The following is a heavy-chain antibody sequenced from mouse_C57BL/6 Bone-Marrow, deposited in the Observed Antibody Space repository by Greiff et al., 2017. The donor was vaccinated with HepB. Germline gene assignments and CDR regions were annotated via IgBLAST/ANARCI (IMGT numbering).Heavy chain of an antibody. CDR1: GFTFSNYW. V-gene: IGHV6-3*01. J-gene: IGHJ2*01. D-gene: IGHD2-3*01. CDR3: TRRGYYDY. CDR2: IRLKSDNYAT. Sequence: EVKLEESGGGLVQPGGSMKLSCVASGFTFSNYWMNWVRQSPEKGLEWVAQIRLKSDNYATHYAESVKGRFTISRNDSTSSVYLQMNNLRAEDTGIYYCTRRGYYDYWGQGTTLTVSS.